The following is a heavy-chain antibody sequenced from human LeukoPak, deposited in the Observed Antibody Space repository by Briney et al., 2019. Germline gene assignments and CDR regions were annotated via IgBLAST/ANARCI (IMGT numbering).Heavy chain of an antibody. J-gene: IGHJ4*02. CDR2: IYHSGST. D-gene: IGHD4-17*01. V-gene: IGHV4-30-2*01. CDR1: GGSISSGGYS. Sequence: SETLSLICAVSGGSISSGGYSWSWIRQPPGKGLEWIGYIYHSGSTYYNPSLKSRVTISVDRSKNQFSLKLSSVTAADTAVYYCAGYGDYAGLYYFDYWGQGTLVTVSS. CDR3: AGYGDYAGLYYFDY.